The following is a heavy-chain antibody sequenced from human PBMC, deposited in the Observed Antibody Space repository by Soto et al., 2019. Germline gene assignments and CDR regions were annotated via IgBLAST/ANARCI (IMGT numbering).Heavy chain of an antibody. CDR2: ISNDGSNR. D-gene: IGHD3-22*01. CDR1: GFTFKTYG. V-gene: IGHV3-30*03. Sequence: QVLLVESGGGVVQPGRSLRLSCAASGFTFKTYGMHWVRQAPGKGLEWVACISNDGSNRKYADSVKGRYTISRDNSKNTLFLQINRLRPEDTAVYYCARPRFYDPPKYCFDYWGQGTRVTVSS. J-gene: IGHJ4*02. CDR3: ARPRFYDPPKYCFDY.